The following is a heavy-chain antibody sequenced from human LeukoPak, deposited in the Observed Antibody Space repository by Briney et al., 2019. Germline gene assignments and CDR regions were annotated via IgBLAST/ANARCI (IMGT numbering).Heavy chain of an antibody. CDR1: GVSISSGDYY. D-gene: IGHD3-22*01. CDR3: ARPYYYDSRIDP. CDR2: MYYSGST. J-gene: IGHJ5*02. V-gene: IGHV4-30-4*01. Sequence: SETLSLTCTVSGVSISSGDYYWTWIRQPPGKGLEWIAYMYYSGSTYYNPSLKSRVTISLDTSKNQFSLKLSSVTAADTAVYYCARPYYYDSRIDPWGQGTLVTVSS.